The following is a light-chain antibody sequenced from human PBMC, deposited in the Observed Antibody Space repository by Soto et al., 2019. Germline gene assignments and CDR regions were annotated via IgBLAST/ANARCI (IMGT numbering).Light chain of an antibody. V-gene: IGKV3-20*01. Sequence: EIVLTQSPGTLSLSPGERATLSCRASQSVSSSYLAWYQQKPGQAPRLLIYGASSRATGIPDRFSGSGSGKDFTLTISRLEPEDFAVYYCQQYGSSPRTFGQGTTV. CDR3: QQYGSSPRT. J-gene: IGKJ1*01. CDR1: QSVSSSY. CDR2: GAS.